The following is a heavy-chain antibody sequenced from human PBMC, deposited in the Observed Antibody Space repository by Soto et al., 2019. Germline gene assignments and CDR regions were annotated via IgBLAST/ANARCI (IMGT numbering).Heavy chain of an antibody. J-gene: IGHJ4*02. CDR3: ARGAYCSGGSCYAGWYFDY. V-gene: IGHV1-69*12. CDR1: GGTFSSYA. CDR2: IIPIFGTA. D-gene: IGHD2-15*01. Sequence: QVQLVQSGAEVKKPGSSVKVSCKASGGTFSSYAISWVRQAPGQGLEWMGGIIPIFGTANYAQKFQGRVTITADESTSTAYMELSSLRSEDTAVYYCARGAYCSGGSCYAGWYFDYWGQGTLVTVSS.